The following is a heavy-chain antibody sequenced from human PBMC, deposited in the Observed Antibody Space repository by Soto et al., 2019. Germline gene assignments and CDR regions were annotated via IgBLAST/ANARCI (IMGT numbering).Heavy chain of an antibody. Sequence: SVKVSCKASGGTFSSYTISWVRQAPGQGLEWMGRIIPILGIANYAQKFQGRVTITADKSTSTAYMELSSLRSEDTAVYYCARQEGQWLVNYCGQGTLVTVSS. J-gene: IGHJ4*02. V-gene: IGHV1-69*02. CDR1: GGTFSSYT. CDR2: IIPILGIA. D-gene: IGHD6-19*01. CDR3: ARQEGQWLVNY.